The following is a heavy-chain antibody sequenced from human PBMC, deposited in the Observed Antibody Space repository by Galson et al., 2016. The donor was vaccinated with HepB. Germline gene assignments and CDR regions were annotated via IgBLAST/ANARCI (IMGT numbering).Heavy chain of an antibody. CDR1: GGSLTGYY. D-gene: IGHD4-11*01. Sequence: ETLSLTCAVSGGSLTGYYWSWIRQPPRKGLEWIGEINPGGDTNYSPSLKSRVTMSADTSKNQFSLKLSSVTAADTAVYYCTRGPSKFRGVPHPSNFWGQGTLVTVSS. CDR2: INPGGDT. V-gene: IGHV4-34*01. CDR3: TRGPSKFRGVPHPSNF. J-gene: IGHJ4*02.